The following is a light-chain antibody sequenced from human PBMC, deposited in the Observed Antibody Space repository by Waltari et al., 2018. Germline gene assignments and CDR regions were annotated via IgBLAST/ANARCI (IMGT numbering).Light chain of an antibody. J-gene: IGLJ2*01. Sequence: SALTQPDSASGSPGQSITISCSGISSASGGYNYVSWYQQHPGEAPKLIIYDVTNRPSGVSDRFSGSKSGSSASLTISGLQPEDEADYYCSSFTSSTTGIFGGGTKLTVL. CDR2: DVT. V-gene: IGLV2-14*03. CDR3: SSFTSSTTGI. CDR1: SSASGGYNY.